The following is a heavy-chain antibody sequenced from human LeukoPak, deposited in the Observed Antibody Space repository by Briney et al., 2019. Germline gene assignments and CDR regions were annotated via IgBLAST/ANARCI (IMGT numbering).Heavy chain of an antibody. D-gene: IGHD3-10*01. Sequence: PSETLSLTCTVSGGSISSYYWSWIRQPPGKGLEWIWYIYYSGSTNYNPSPKSRVTISVDTSKNQFSLKLSSVTAADTAVYYCARVGLRFGELLPYYYYGMDVWGKGTTVTVSS. CDR2: IYYSGST. V-gene: IGHV4-59*01. J-gene: IGHJ6*04. CDR1: GGSISSYY. CDR3: ARVGLRFGELLPYYYYGMDV.